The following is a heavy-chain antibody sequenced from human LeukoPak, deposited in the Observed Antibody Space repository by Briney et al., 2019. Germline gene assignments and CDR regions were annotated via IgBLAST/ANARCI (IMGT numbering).Heavy chain of an antibody. D-gene: IGHD3-22*01. Sequence: ASVKVSCKASGYTFTSYYMHWVRQAPGQGLEWMGIINPSGGSTSYAQKFQGRVTMTRDTSTSTVYMELSSLGSEDTAVYYCARLDRSGYYDDGSYFDYWGQGTLVTVSS. CDR1: GYTFTSYY. J-gene: IGHJ4*02. V-gene: IGHV1-46*01. CDR2: INPSGGST. CDR3: ARLDRSGYYDDGSYFDY.